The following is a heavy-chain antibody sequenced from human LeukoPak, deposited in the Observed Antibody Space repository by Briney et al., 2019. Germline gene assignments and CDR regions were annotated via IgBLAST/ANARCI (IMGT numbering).Heavy chain of an antibody. CDR3: AGTPEPYYYDSSGYNIWFDP. CDR1: GGSISSYY. Sequence: SETLSLTCTVSGGSISSYYWSRIRQPPGKGLEWIGYIYTSGSTNYNPSLKSRVTISVDTSKNQCSLKLSSVTAADTAVYYCAGTPEPYYYDSSGYNIWFDPWGQGTLVTVSS. D-gene: IGHD3-22*01. J-gene: IGHJ5*02. CDR2: IYTSGST. V-gene: IGHV4-4*09.